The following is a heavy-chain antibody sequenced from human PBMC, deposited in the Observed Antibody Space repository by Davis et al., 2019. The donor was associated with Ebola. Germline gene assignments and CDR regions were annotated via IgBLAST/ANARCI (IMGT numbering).Heavy chain of an antibody. J-gene: IGHJ6*02. D-gene: IGHD6-6*01. CDR2: INTNTGNP. CDR3: AREPTSSSPEVGGMDV. V-gene: IGHV7-4-1*02. Sequence: ASVKVSCKASGFTFTSYAMNWVRQAPGQGLEWMGWINTNTGNPTYAQGFTGRFVFSLDTSVSTAYLQISSLKAEDTAVYYCAREPTSSSPEVGGMDVWGQGTTVTVSS. CDR1: GFTFTSYA.